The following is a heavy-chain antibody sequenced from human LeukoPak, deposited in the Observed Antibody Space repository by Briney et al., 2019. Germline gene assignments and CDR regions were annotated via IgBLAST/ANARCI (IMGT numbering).Heavy chain of an antibody. CDR3: TQGSGYYFDY. CDR2: IKSKNDGGTT. J-gene: IGHJ4*02. CDR1: GLTLSNVW. D-gene: IGHD3-22*01. V-gene: IGHV3-15*07. Sequence: GGSLRLSCAVSGLTLSNVWMNWVRRAPGKGLEWVGLIKSKNDGGTTEFAAPVKGRFTISRDDSKNTLYLQMDSLTSEDTAVYYCTQGSGYYFDYWAREPWSPSPQ.